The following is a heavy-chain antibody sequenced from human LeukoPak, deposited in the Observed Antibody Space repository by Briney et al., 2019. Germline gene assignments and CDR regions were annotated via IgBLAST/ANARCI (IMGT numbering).Heavy chain of an antibody. D-gene: IGHD6-13*01. J-gene: IGHJ5*02. CDR3: ASQPYTSSSFDP. Sequence: SSGTLSLTCTVSGGSISSSDYYWGWIRQPPGKGLEWIGSFYYSGSTYYSPSLRSRVTISVDTSKNQFSLRLSSVTAADTAVYYCASQPYTSSSFDPWGQGTLVTVSS. CDR2: FYYSGST. CDR1: GGSISSSDYY. V-gene: IGHV4-39*01.